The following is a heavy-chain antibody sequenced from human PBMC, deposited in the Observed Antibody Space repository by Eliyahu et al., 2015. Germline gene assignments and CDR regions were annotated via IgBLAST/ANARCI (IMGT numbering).Heavy chain of an antibody. CDR3: ARRRGHYFGMDV. J-gene: IGHJ6*02. CDR1: GDSISSSKYQ. CDR2: IYYSGSI. D-gene: IGHD3-10*01. V-gene: IGHV4-39*01. Sequence: QLQLQESGPGLVKPSETLSLTCTISGDSISSSKYQWGWIRQPPGKGLEWIGSIYYSGSIDYNPSLESRVTISVDVSKNQFSLKVRSVTAADTGVYSCARRRGHYFGMDVWGQGTTVTVSS.